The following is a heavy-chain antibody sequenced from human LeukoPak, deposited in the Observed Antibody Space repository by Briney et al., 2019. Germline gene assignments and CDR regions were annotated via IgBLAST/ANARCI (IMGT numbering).Heavy chain of an antibody. V-gene: IGHV4-34*01. CDR1: GGSFSGYY. J-gene: IGHJ4*02. Sequence: SETLSLTCAVYGGSFSGYYWSWIRQPPGKGLEWIGEINHSGSTNYNPSLKSRVTISVDTSKNQFSLKLSSVTAADTAVYYCARSGSYVLSYFDYWGQGTLVTVSS. CDR2: INHSGST. D-gene: IGHD1-26*01. CDR3: ARSGSYVLSYFDY.